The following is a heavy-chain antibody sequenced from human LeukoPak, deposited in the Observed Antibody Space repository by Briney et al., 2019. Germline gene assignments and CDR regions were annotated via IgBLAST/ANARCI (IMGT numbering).Heavy chain of an antibody. CDR2: FDTESGET. CDR1: GYSLSDLA. V-gene: IGHV1-24*01. J-gene: IGHJ2*01. D-gene: IGHD6-19*01. Sequence: ASVKVSCKVSGYSLSDLAMHWVRQVPGKGLEWVGGFDTESGETIYAQDFRGRVTMTEDTSTDTAYMDLSSLTFADTAVYYCATGVQTASGWSNWYFDLWGRGTLVTVSS. CDR3: ATGVQTASGWSNWYFDL.